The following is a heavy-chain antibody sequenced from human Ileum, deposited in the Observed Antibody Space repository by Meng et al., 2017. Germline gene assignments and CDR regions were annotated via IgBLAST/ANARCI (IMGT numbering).Heavy chain of an antibody. D-gene: IGHD7-27*01. J-gene: IGHJ4*02. Sequence: LHESGPGLVRPAETRSLICTVSGGSVSSDGFQWGWVRQPPGKGLEWIGYASTNYNPSLKSRVTISLDTSKNQFSLELSSVTAADTAVYYCARDHWGSLDYWGQGILVTVSS. CDR2: AST. CDR1: GGSVSSDGFQ. V-gene: IGHV4-61*08. CDR3: ARDHWGSLDY.